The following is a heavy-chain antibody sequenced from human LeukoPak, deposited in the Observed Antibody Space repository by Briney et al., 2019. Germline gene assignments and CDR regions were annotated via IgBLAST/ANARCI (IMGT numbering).Heavy chain of an antibody. CDR3: TGGRYYDSSAYVF. J-gene: IGHJ4*02. V-gene: IGHV3-73*01. CDR2: IRNKANSYAT. D-gene: IGHD3-22*01. CDR1: GFTFSGSA. Sequence: GGSLRLSCAASGFTFSGSAMHWVRQASGKGLEWVGRIRNKANSYATEYAASVQGGFTISRDDSKNTAYLQMNSLKTEDTAVYYCTGGRYYDSSAYVFWGQGTLVTVSS.